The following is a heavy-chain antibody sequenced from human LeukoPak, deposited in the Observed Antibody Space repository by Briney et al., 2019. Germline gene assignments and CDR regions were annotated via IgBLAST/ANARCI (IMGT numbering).Heavy chain of an antibody. Sequence: PGGSLRLSCAASGFTFSSYWMSWVRQAPGKGLEWVANIKQDGSEKYYVDSVKGRFTIFRDNAKNSLYLQMNSLRAEDTAVYYCARVGMATIEDYFDYWGQGTLVTVSS. V-gene: IGHV3-7*01. CDR1: GFTFSSYW. J-gene: IGHJ4*02. D-gene: IGHD5-24*01. CDR3: ARVGMATIEDYFDY. CDR2: IKQDGSEK.